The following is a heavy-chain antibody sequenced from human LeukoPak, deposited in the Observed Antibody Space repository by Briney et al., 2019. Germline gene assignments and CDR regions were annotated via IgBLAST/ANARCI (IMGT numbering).Heavy chain of an antibody. V-gene: IGHV5-51*01. CDR2: IYPGDSDT. CDR3: ARAYSGSYYADRYYFDY. CDR1: GSSFTNYW. D-gene: IGHD1-26*01. J-gene: IGHJ4*02. Sequence: GESLEISCKGYGSSFTNYWIAWGRQLPGKGLEGMGIIYPGDSDTRYSPSFQGQVTISADKSISTAYLQWSSLKASDTAMYYCARAYSGSYYADRYYFDYWGQGTLVTVSS.